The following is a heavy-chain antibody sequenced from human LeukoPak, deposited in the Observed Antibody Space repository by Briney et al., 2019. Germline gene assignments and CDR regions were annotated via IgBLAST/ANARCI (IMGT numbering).Heavy chain of an antibody. CDR3: ARVNVDTAMVPQFDP. Sequence: SETLSLTCTVSGGSISSYYWSWIRQPPGKGLEWIGYIYYSGSTNYNPSLKSRVTISVDTSKNQFSLKLSSVTAADTAVYYCARVNVDTAMVPQFDPWGQGTLVTVSS. CDR1: GGSISSYY. J-gene: IGHJ5*02. CDR2: IYYSGST. D-gene: IGHD5-18*01. V-gene: IGHV4-59*01.